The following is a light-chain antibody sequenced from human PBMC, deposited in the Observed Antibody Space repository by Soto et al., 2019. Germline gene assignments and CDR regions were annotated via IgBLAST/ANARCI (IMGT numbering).Light chain of an antibody. CDR1: QGISNY. J-gene: IGKJ1*01. CDR2: GAS. CDR3: QQYYDNPRA. V-gene: IGKV1-8*01. Sequence: AIRMTQSPSSLSASTGDRVTITCRASQGISNYLVWYQLKPGKAPKLLIYGASTLQSGVPSRFSGSGSGTDFSLTINYLQSEDFATYYCQQYYDNPRAFGQGTKVEVK.